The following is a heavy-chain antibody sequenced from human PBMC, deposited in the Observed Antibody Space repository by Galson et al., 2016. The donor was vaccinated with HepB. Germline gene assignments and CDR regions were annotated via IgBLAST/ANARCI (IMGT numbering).Heavy chain of an antibody. V-gene: IGHV3-33*01. J-gene: IGHJ4*02. D-gene: IGHD5-24*01. CDR3: ARQLVTDGYPFDI. CDR2: IWFDGSNE. CDR1: GISFSKSA. Sequence: SLRLSCAASGISFSKSAMHWVRQAPGKGLEWVAVIWFDGSNENYGDSVKGRFTISRDNSKDTLYMQINGLRPEDTATYFCARQLVTDGYPFDIWGQGTLVAVSP.